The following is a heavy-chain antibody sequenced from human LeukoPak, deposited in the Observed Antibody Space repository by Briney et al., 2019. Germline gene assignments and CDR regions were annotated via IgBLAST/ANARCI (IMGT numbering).Heavy chain of an antibody. D-gene: IGHD3-22*01. CDR3: ARVYYDSSGYRYYYYMDV. J-gene: IGHJ6*03. V-gene: IGHV3-53*01. CDR1: GFTVSSNY. Sequence: GGSLRLSCAASGFTVSSNYMSWVRQAPGKGLEWVSVIYSGGSTYYADSVKGRFTISRDNSKNTLYLQMNSLRAEDTAVYYCARVYYDSSGYRYYYYMDVWGKGTTVTVSS. CDR2: IYSGGST.